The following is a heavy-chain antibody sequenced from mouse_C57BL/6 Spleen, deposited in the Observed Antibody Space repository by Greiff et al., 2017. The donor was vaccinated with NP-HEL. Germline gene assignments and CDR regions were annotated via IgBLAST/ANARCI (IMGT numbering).Heavy chain of an antibody. Sequence: VQLQQSGPGLVQPSQSLSITCTVSGFSLTSYGVHWVRQSPGKGLEWLGVIWSGGSTDYTAAFISRLSISKDNSKSQVFFKMNSLQADDTAIYYCATSDSSGYLDYWGQGTTLTVSS. CDR3: ATSDSSGYLDY. D-gene: IGHD3-2*02. CDR1: GFSLTSYG. CDR2: IWSGGST. J-gene: IGHJ2*01. V-gene: IGHV2-2*01.